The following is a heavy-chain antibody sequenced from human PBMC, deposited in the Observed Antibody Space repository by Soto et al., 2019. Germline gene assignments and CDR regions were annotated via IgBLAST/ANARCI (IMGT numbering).Heavy chain of an antibody. CDR2: ISSNGGST. CDR3: VKSSGYTGHEGGFFDY. CDR1: GFTFSSHA. J-gene: IGHJ4*02. D-gene: IGHD5-12*01. Sequence: EVQLVESGGGLVQPGGSLRLSCSASGFTFSSHAMHWVRQAPGKGLEYVSAISSNGGSTYYADSVKGRFTISRDNSKNTLYLQMSSLRADDTAAYYCVKSSGYTGHEGGFFDYWGQGTLVTVAS. V-gene: IGHV3-64D*06.